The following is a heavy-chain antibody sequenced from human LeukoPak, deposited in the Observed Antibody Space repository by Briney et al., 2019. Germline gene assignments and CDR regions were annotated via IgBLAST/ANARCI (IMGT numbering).Heavy chain of an antibody. CDR1: GGSISSSSYY. D-gene: IGHD5-12*01. Sequence: PSETLSLTCTVSGGSISSSSYYWGWIRQPPGKGLEWIGSIYYSGSTYYNPSLKSRVTISVDTSKNQFSLKLSSVTAADTAVYYCATQGYSGYDDRGSFWGQGTLVTVSS. V-gene: IGHV4-39*07. J-gene: IGHJ4*02. CDR3: ATQGYSGYDDRGSF. CDR2: IYYSGST.